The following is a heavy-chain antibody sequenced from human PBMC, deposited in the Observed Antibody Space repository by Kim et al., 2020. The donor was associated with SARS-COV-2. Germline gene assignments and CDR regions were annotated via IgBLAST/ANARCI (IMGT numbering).Heavy chain of an antibody. CDR1: GGTFSSYA. Sequence: SVKVSCKASGGTFSSYAISWVRQAPGQGLEWMGGIIPIFGTANYAQKFQGRVTITADESTSTAYMELSSLRSEDTAVYYCASYDSSGYSNYYYGMDVWGQGTTVTVSS. CDR3: ASYDSSGYSNYYYGMDV. V-gene: IGHV1-69*13. D-gene: IGHD3-22*01. J-gene: IGHJ6*02. CDR2: IIPIFGTA.